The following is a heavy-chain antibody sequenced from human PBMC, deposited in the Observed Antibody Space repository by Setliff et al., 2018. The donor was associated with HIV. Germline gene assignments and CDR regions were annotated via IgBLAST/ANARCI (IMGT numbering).Heavy chain of an antibody. CDR1: GYTFTSND. D-gene: IGHD3-22*01. Sequence: ASVKVSCKASGYTFTSNDINWVRQGTGQGLEWVGWMNPNSGNTGYAQRFQGRVTMTRTNSISTAYMELSSLRSEDTAVYYCARGYYYDSSDYFDPRFTEAIYWGQGTLVTVSS. CDR3: ARGYYYDSSDYFDPRFTEAIY. CDR2: MNPNSGNT. V-gene: IGHV1-8*01. J-gene: IGHJ4*02.